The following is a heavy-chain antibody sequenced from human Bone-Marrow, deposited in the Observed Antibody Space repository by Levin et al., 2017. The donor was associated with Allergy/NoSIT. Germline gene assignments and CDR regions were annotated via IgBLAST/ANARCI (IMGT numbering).Heavy chain of an antibody. CDR3: ARDQKYYDSSGPRGWYFDL. V-gene: IGHV1-69*01. CDR2: IIPIFGTA. CDR1: GGTFSSYA. J-gene: IGHJ2*01. Sequence: KISCKASGGTFSSYAISWVRQAPGQGLEWMGGIIPIFGTANYAQKFQGRVTITADESTSTAYMELSSLRSEDTAVYYCARDQKYYDSSGPRGWYFDLWGRGTLVTVSS. D-gene: IGHD3-22*01.